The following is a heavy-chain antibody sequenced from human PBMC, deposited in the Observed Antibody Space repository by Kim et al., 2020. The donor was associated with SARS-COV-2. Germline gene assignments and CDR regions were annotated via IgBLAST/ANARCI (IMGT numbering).Heavy chain of an antibody. CDR1: GGSFSGYY. CDR2: INHSGST. Sequence: SETLSLTCAVYGGSFSGYYWSWIRQPPGKGLEWIGEINHSGSTNYNPSLKSRVTISVDTSKNQFSLKLSSVTAADTAVYYCARDPLYSGSYYAHVHYYYGMDVWGQGTTVTVSS. J-gene: IGHJ6*02. D-gene: IGHD1-26*01. CDR3: ARDPLYSGSYYAHVHYYYGMDV. V-gene: IGHV4-34*01.